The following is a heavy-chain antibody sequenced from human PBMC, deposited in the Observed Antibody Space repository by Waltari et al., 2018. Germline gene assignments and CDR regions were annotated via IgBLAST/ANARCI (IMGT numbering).Heavy chain of an antibody. V-gene: IGHV1-69-2*01. CDR3: ATAYYYDSSGYYYYYGMDV. J-gene: IGHJ6*02. CDR1: GYTFTDYY. D-gene: IGHD3-22*01. Sequence: EVQLVQSGAEVKKPGATVKISCKVSGYTFTDYYMHWVQQAPGKGLEWMGLVEPEDGETINAGKFQGRVTITADTSTDTAYMELSSLRSEDTAVYYCATAYYYDSSGYYYYYGMDVWGQGTTVIVSS. CDR2: VEPEDGET.